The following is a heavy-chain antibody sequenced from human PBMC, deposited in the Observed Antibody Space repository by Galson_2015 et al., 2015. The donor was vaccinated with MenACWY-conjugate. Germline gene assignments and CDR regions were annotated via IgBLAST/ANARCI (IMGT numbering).Heavy chain of an antibody. CDR3: AKDLTWEVPSTWSGLDV. CDR2: ISWNSANI. CDR1: GFTFDDYA. Sequence: SLRLSCAASGFTFDDYAMHWVRQAPGKGLEWVSGISWNSANIGYADSVKGRFTISRDNAKNSLYLQMNSLRAEDTALYYCAKDLTWEVPSTWSGLDVWGQGTPVTVSS. V-gene: IGHV3-9*01. J-gene: IGHJ6*02. D-gene: IGHD1-26*01.